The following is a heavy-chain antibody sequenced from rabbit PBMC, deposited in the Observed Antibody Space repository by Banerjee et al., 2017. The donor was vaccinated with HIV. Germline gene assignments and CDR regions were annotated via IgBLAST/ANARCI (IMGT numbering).Heavy chain of an antibody. D-gene: IGHD4-2*01. CDR3: ARDDAGVVGYDWDL. Sequence: QEQLEESGGDLVKPEGSLTLTCTASGFDVSSNAMCWVRQAPGKGLELIACIYSSNGDKWYASWVNGRFTISRSTSLNTVDLKMTSLTVADTTTYFCARDDAGVVGYDWDLWGQGTLVTVS. J-gene: IGHJ3*01. V-gene: IGHV1S47*01. CDR1: GFDVSSNA. CDR2: IYSSNGDK.